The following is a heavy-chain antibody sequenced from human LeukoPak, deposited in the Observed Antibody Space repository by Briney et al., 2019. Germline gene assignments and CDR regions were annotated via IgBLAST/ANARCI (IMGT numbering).Heavy chain of an antibody. CDR3: ARIIFDRVGGTPRLYHYYYMDV. V-gene: IGHV5-51*01. Sequence: GESLKISCKGSGYRFTSYWIGWVRQMPGKGLEWMGIIYPDDSDTRYSPSFQGQVTISADKSITTAYLQWSSLKASDTAMYYCARIIFDRVGGTPRLYHYYYMDVWGKGTTVTVSS. CDR2: IYPDDSDT. CDR1: GYRFTSYW. J-gene: IGHJ6*03. D-gene: IGHD1-26*01.